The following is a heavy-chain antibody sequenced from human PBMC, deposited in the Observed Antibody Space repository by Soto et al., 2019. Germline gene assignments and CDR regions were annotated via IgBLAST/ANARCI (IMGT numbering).Heavy chain of an antibody. CDR3: AKPPNDFWSGSPEYYFDY. D-gene: IGHD3-3*01. Sequence: GGSLRLSCAASGFTFSSYAMSWVRQAPGKGLEWVSAISGSGGSTYYADSVKGRFTISRDNSKNTLYLQMNSLRAEDMAVYYCAKPPNDFWSGSPEYYFDYWGQGTLVTVSS. V-gene: IGHV3-23*01. CDR2: ISGSGGST. CDR1: GFTFSSYA. J-gene: IGHJ4*02.